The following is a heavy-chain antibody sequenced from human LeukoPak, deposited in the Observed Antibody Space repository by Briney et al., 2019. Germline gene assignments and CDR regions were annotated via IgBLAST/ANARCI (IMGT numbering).Heavy chain of an antibody. V-gene: IGHV3-23*01. Sequence: GGSLRLSCAASGFTFSSYAMSWVRQAPGKGLEWVSAISGSGGSTYYADSVKGRFTISRDNSKNTLYLQMNSLRAVDTAVYYCAKDLLGYCSGGSCSPRGYFDYWGQGTLVTVSS. D-gene: IGHD2-15*01. J-gene: IGHJ4*02. CDR3: AKDLLGYCSGGSCSPRGYFDY. CDR1: GFTFSSYA. CDR2: ISGSGGST.